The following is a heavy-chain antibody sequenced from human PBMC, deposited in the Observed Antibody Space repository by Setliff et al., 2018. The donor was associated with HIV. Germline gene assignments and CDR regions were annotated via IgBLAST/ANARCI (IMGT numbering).Heavy chain of an antibody. D-gene: IGHD3-3*01. V-gene: IGHV4-34*01. Sequence: SETLSLTCAVYGGSFSGYYWSWIRQPPGKGLEWIGEINHSGSTNYNPSLKSRVTISVDTSKNQFSLKLSSVTAADTAVYYCALGYYNFWSGYFGNYGMDVWGQGTTVTVSS. J-gene: IGHJ6*02. CDR2: INHSGST. CDR3: ALGYYNFWSGYFGNYGMDV. CDR1: GGSFSGYY.